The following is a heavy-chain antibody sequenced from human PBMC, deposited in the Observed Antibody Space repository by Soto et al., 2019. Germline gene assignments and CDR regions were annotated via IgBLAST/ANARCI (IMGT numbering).Heavy chain of an antibody. CDR2: IIPIFGTT. J-gene: IGHJ4*02. Sequence: QVQLVQSGAEVKEPGSAVKVSCKAPADSFSSYGISWVRQAPGQGLEWMGGIIPIFGTTNYAEKFQGRVTITADESMNTAYMEWSSLRAEDTAFYYCARVFPDGWVEPGVVRGYLDTWGRGTLVTVSS. CDR3: ARVFPDGWVEPGVVRGYLDT. D-gene: IGHD3-3*01. V-gene: IGHV1-69*01. CDR1: ADSFSSYG.